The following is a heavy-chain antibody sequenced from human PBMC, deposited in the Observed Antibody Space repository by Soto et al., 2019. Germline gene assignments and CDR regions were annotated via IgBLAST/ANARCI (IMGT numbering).Heavy chain of an antibody. CDR1: GFTFSSYA. CDR3: ARALGYAFDI. V-gene: IGHV3-64*01. D-gene: IGHD7-27*01. Sequence: EVQLVESGGGLVQPGGSLRLSCAASGFTFSSYAMHWVRPAPGKGLEYVSAISSNGGSTYYANSVKGRFTSSRDNSKNTLYLQMGSLRAEDMAVYYCARALGYAFDIWGQGTMVTVSS. CDR2: ISSNGGST. J-gene: IGHJ3*02.